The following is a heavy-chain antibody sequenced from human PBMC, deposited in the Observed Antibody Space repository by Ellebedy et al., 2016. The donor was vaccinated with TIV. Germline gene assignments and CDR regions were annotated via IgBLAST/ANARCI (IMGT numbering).Heavy chain of an antibody. Sequence: ASVKVSCKASGYTSITYGITWVRQAPGLGLEWMGRIIPILGIANYAQKFQGRVTITADKSTSTAYMELSSLRSEDTAVYYCATVSPTLPADYYYYGMDVWGQGTTVTVSS. CDR1: GYTSITYG. V-gene: IGHV1-69*04. CDR3: ATVSPTLPADYYYYGMDV. J-gene: IGHJ6*02. CDR2: IIPILGIA. D-gene: IGHD6-19*01.